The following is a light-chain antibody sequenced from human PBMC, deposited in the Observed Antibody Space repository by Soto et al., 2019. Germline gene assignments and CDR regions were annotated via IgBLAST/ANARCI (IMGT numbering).Light chain of an antibody. Sequence: DIQMTQSPSTLSGSVGDTVTITCRASHDINRWLAWYQQKPGKPPKLLIYDVSGLDSGVPSRFSGSGYGTEFTLTISGLQPEDFATFYCQQYEGFPWTFGQGTHLEFK. J-gene: IGKJ1*01. CDR1: HDINRW. CDR2: DVS. V-gene: IGKV1-5*01. CDR3: QQYEGFPWT.